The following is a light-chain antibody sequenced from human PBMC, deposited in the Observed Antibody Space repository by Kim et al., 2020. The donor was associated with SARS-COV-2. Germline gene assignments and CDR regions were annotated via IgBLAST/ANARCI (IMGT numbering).Light chain of an antibody. CDR1: QDLGNY. CDR2: DVS. CDR3: QQYDSVTFT. V-gene: IGKV1-33*01. Sequence: SAFVGDSVTITCQASQDLGNYLNWYQQKPGKAPKALIFDVSNLETGVPSRFSGSRSGTEFTFTISSLQTEDVGTYFCQQYDSVTFTFGQGTKLEI. J-gene: IGKJ2*01.